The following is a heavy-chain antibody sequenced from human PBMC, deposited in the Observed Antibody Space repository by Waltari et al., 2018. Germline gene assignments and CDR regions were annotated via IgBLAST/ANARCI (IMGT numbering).Heavy chain of an antibody. Sequence: QVQLQESGPGLGKHSETLSLTCTVSGYTISSGYYWGWIRQPPGKGLEWVGSIYHSGSTYYNPSLKSRVTISVDTSKNQFSLKLSSVTAADTAVYYCVAATVAYYFDYWGQGTLVTVSS. CDR3: VAATVAYYFDY. J-gene: IGHJ4*02. V-gene: IGHV4-38-2*02. CDR2: IYHSGST. D-gene: IGHD2-15*01. CDR1: GYTISSGYY.